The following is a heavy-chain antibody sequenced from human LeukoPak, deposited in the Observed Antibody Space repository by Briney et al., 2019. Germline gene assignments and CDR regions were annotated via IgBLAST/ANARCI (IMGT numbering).Heavy chain of an antibody. J-gene: IGHJ5*02. CDR2: LYHSGST. D-gene: IGHD4-11*01. V-gene: IGHV4-4*02. CDR1: GGSISSSNW. Sequence: SGTLSLTCAVSGGSISSSNWWSWVRQPPGKGLEWIGELYHSGSTNYNPSLKSRVNISVDKSKNQFSLKLSSVTAADTAVYYCARVSVTSLKDYLDPWGQGTLVTVSS. CDR3: ARVSVTSLKDYLDP.